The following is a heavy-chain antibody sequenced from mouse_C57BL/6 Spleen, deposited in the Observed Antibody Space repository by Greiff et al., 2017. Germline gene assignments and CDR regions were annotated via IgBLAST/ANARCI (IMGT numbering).Heavy chain of an antibody. V-gene: IGHV5-9-1*02. CDR2: ISSGGDYI. D-gene: IGHD2-12*01. CDR3: TRDIYYSTFDY. CDR1: GFTFSSYA. J-gene: IGHJ2*01. Sequence: EVQGVESGEGLVKPGGSLKLSCAASGFTFSSYAMSWVRQTPEKRLEWVAYISSGGDYIYYADTVKGRFTISRDNARNTLYLQMSSLKSEDTAMYYCTRDIYYSTFDYWGQGTTLTVSS.